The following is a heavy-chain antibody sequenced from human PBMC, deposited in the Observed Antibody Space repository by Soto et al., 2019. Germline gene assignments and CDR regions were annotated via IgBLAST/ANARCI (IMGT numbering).Heavy chain of an antibody. J-gene: IGHJ2*01. CDR3: ASVVTVVKSFHYWYFDL. CDR1: GGTFSSYA. D-gene: IGHD2-15*01. V-gene: IGHV1-69*12. Sequence: QVQLVQSGAEVKKPGSSVKVSCKASGGTFSSYAISWVRQAPGQGLEWMGGIIPIFGTTNYAQKFQGRVTITADESTSIAYMELSSLRSEDTAVYYCASVVTVVKSFHYWYFDLWGRGTLVSVSS. CDR2: IIPIFGTT.